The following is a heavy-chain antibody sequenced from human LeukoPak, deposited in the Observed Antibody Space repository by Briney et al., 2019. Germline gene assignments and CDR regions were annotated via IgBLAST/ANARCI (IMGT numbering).Heavy chain of an antibody. CDR3: AKINNDDDY. J-gene: IGHJ4*02. V-gene: IGHV3-30*18. Sequence: GGSLRLSCAASGFTFTTFGIHWVRQAPGKGLEWVAAISPDGNIEYYTDSVKGRFTISRDNSKNMIYLQMNSLRGEDSAVYYCAKINNDDDYWGQGTLVTVSS. CDR1: GFTFTTFG. D-gene: IGHD1/OR15-1a*01. CDR2: ISPDGNIE.